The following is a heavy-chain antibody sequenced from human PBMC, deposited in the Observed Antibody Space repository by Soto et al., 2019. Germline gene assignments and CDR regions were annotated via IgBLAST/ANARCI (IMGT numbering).Heavy chain of an antibody. CDR3: ARVLYYGSGSYSPSGMGV. Sequence: QVQLVQSGAEVKKPGSSVKVSCKTSGVSFNNNGIGWVRQAPGHGLEWMGGVSPPFRTSNYARKFQGRISITADASTGTVNMELSSLTSEDTAQYYCARVLYYGSGSYSPSGMGVWGQGTTVTVSS. CDR1: GVSFNNNG. V-gene: IGHV1-69*01. D-gene: IGHD3-10*01. CDR2: VSPPFRTS. J-gene: IGHJ6*02.